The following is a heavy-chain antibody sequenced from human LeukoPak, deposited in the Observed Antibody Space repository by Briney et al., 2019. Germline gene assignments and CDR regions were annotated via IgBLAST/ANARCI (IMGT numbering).Heavy chain of an antibody. V-gene: IGHV4-39*07. J-gene: IGHJ5*02. CDR2: IYYSGST. Sequence: PSETLSLTCTVSGGSISSSSYYWGWIRQPPGKGLEWIGSIYYSGSTYYNPSHKSRVTISVDTSKNQFSLKLSSVTAADTAVYYCARARSPPAKTNWFDPWGQGTLVTVSS. CDR3: ARARSPPAKTNWFDP. CDR1: GGSISSSSYY.